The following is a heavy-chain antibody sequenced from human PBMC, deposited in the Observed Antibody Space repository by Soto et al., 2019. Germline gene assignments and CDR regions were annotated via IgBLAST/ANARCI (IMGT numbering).Heavy chain of an antibody. V-gene: IGHV1-69*12. CDR2: IIPIFGTA. Sequence: QVQLVQSGAEVKKPGSSVKVSCKASGGTFSSYAISWVRQAPGQGLEWMGGIIPIFGTANYAQKFQGRVTITAHESTSTAYMELSSLRSEDTAVYYCARDPNTFGGVFAEFDPWGQGTLVTVSS. J-gene: IGHJ5*02. CDR1: GGTFSSYA. CDR3: ARDPNTFGGVFAEFDP. D-gene: IGHD3-16*01.